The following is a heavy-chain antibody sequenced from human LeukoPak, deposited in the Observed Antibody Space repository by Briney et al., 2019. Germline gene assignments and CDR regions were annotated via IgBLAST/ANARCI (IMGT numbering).Heavy chain of an antibody. CDR1: GFTFSGYG. V-gene: IGHV3-30*03. Sequence: PGGSLRLSCAASGFTFSGYGMHWVRQAPGKGLEWVALISYDGSNKDYGDSVKGRFTISRDNSKNTLFLQVNSLRTEDTAVYYCARGGVATITEWGQGTLVTVSS. CDR2: ISYDGSNK. CDR3: ARGGVATITE. D-gene: IGHD5-24*01. J-gene: IGHJ4*02.